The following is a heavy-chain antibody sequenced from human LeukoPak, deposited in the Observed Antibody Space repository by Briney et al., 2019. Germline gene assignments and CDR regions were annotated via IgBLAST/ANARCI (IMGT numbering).Heavy chain of an antibody. CDR3: ARADSSPSAFDY. V-gene: IGHV4-38-2*02. CDR1: GYSISSGYY. CDR2: IYHSGRT. Sequence: PSETLSLTCTVSGYSISSGYYWGWIRQPPGKGLEWIGSIYHSGRTFYNPSLKSRVTISVDTSKNQFSLKLTSVTAADTAVYYCARADSSPSAFDYWGQGTLVTVSS. D-gene: IGHD6-6*01. J-gene: IGHJ4*02.